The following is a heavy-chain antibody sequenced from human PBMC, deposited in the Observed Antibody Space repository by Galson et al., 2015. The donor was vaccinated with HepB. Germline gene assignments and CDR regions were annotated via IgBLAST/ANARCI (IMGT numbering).Heavy chain of an antibody. D-gene: IGHD2-8*02. CDR3: AKECGSNTCGWFDP. J-gene: IGHJ5*02. CDR2: ISGSGDPT. V-gene: IGHV3-23*01. CDR1: GFTLASYA. Sequence: SLRLSCAASGFTLASYAMSWVRQAPGKGLEWVSVISGSGDPTYYADSVKGRFTISRDNSKNTLHLQMNSLRAEDTAVYYCAKECGSNTCGWFDPWGQGTLVTVSS.